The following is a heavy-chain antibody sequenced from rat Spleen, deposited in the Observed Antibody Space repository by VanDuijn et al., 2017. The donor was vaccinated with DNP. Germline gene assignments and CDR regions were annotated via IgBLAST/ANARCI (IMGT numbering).Heavy chain of an antibody. CDR2: ISNGGVNT. CDR3: ARHEEYSSYVYGFAY. V-gene: IGHV5-25*01. J-gene: IGHJ3*01. CDR1: GFTFSHYY. Sequence: EVQLVESGGGLMQPGRSMKLSCVASGFTFSHYYMAWVRQAPTKALEWVASISNGGVNTSYRDSVKGRFTISRDDAKNTQYLQMDSLRSEDTATYYCARHEEYSSYVYGFAYWGQGTLVTVSS. D-gene: IGHD1-2*01.